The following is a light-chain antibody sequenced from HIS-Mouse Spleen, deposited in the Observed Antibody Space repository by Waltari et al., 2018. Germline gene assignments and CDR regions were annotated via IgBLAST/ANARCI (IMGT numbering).Light chain of an antibody. Sequence: QSALTQPASVSGSPGQSITLSCTGTSSDVGGYNYGSWYQQHPGKAPKRMIYEVSNRPSGVSNRFSGSKSGNTASLTISGLQAEDEADYYCSSYTSSSTLFGGGTKLTVL. CDR1: SSDVGGYNY. V-gene: IGLV2-14*01. J-gene: IGLJ2*01. CDR3: SSYTSSSTL. CDR2: EVS.